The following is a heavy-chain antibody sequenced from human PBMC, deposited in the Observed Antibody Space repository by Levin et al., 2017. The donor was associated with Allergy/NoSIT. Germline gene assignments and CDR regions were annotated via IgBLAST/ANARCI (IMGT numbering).Heavy chain of an antibody. J-gene: IGHJ6*02. CDR3: AKREQLVRYYYYGMDV. V-gene: IGHV3-23*01. CDR1: GFTFSSYA. Sequence: SGGSLRLSCAASGFTFSSYAMSWVRQAPGKGLEWVSAISGSGGSTYYADSVKGRFTISRDNSKNTLYLQMNSLRAEDTAVYYCAKREQLVRYYYYGMDVWGQGTTVTVSS. CDR2: ISGSGGST. D-gene: IGHD6-6*01.